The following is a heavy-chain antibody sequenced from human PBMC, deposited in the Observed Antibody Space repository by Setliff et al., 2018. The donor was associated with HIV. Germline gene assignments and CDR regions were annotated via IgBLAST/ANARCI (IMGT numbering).Heavy chain of an antibody. CDR1: GFTFSNHW. CDR2: ISGSGIST. Sequence: GGSLRLSCAASGFTFSNHWMYWVRQVPGKGLVWVSIISGSGISTYYADSVKGRFTISRDNSKNTLYLQMNSLRAEDTAVYYCAKTLPTLYPPHDYYFAMDVWGQGTTVTVSS. CDR3: AKTLPTLYPPHDYYFAMDV. J-gene: IGHJ6*02. D-gene: IGHD2-15*01. V-gene: IGHV3-23*01.